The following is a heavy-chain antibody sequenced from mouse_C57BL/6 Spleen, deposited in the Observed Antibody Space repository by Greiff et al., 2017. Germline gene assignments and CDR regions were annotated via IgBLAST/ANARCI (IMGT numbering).Heavy chain of an antibody. CDR2: ILPGSGST. Sequence: VQRVESGAELMKPGASVKLSCKATGYTFTGYWIEWVKQRPGHGLEWIGEILPGSGSTNYNEKFKGKATFTADTSSNTAYMQLSTQTTADYAIYYCARSGVYFAYWGQGTLVTVSA. V-gene: IGHV1-9*01. CDR3: ARSGVYFAY. CDR1: GYTFTGYW. J-gene: IGHJ3*01. D-gene: IGHD3-2*02.